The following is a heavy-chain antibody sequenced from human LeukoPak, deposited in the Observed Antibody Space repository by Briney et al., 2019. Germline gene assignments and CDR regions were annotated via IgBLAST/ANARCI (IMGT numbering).Heavy chain of an antibody. CDR3: ARMVYCSSISCSYYYYYMDV. V-gene: IGHV1-46*01. J-gene: IGHJ6*03. CDR1: GYTFTSYY. Sequence: SVKVSCKASGYTFTSYYMHWVRQAPGQGLEWMGIIDPSGGSTRYAQKFQGRVTMTRDTSTRTVYMELSSLRSEDTAVYYCARMVYCSSISCSYYYYYMDVWGKGTTVTVSS. CDR2: IDPSGGST. D-gene: IGHD2-2*01.